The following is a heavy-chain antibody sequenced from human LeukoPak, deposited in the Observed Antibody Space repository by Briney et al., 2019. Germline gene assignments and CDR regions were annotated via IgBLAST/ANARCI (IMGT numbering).Heavy chain of an antibody. J-gene: IGHJ4*02. D-gene: IGHD3-16*01. CDR1: GGSISSGDYY. V-gene: IGHV4-30-4*01. CDR3: ARIVYDYVVAAPHFDY. Sequence: SQTLSLTCAVSGGSISSGDYYWSWIRQPPGKGLEWIGYIYYSGSTYYNPSLKSRVTISVDTSKNQFSLKLSSVTAADTAVYYRARIVYDYVVAAPHFDYWGQGTLVTVSS. CDR2: IYYSGST.